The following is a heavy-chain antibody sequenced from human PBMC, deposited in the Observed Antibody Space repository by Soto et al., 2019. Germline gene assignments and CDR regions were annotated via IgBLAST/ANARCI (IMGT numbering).Heavy chain of an antibody. CDR3: GRVIVPAAPNYYYGMDV. V-gene: IGHV1-69*06. Sequence: SVKVSCKASGGTFSSYAISWVRQAPGQGLEWMGGIIPIFGTANYAQKFQGRVTITADKSTSTAYMELSSLRYEDTAVYCCGRVIVPAAPNYYYGMDVWGQGTTVTVSS. CDR1: GGTFSSYA. J-gene: IGHJ6*02. D-gene: IGHD2-2*01. CDR2: IIPIFGTA.